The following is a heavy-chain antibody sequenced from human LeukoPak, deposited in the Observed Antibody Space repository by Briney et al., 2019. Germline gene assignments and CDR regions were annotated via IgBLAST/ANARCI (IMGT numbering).Heavy chain of an antibody. D-gene: IGHD2-2*01. Sequence: PGGSLRLSCAASGFTFSSYSMNWVRQAPGKGLEWVSYISSSSSTIYYADSVKGRFTISRDNAKNSLYLQMSSLRAEDTAVYYCARGSKRSTTDYWGQGTLVTVSS. J-gene: IGHJ4*02. V-gene: IGHV3-48*04. CDR2: ISSSSSTI. CDR1: GFTFSSYS. CDR3: ARGSKRSTTDY.